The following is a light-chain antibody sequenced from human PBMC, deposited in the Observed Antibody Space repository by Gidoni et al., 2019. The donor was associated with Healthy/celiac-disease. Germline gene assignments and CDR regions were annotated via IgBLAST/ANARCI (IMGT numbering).Light chain of an antibody. V-gene: IGKV3-11*01. J-gene: IGKJ2*01. CDR3: QQRSNWYT. Sequence: EIVLTQSPDTLSLSPWERATLSCRASQSVSSYLAWYQQKPGQAPRLLIYDASNRAAGIPARFSGSGSGTDFTLTISSLEPEDFAVYYCQQRSNWYTFGQGTKLEIK. CDR1: QSVSSY. CDR2: DAS.